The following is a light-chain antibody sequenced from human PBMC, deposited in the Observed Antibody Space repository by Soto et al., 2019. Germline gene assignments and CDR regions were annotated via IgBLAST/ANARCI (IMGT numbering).Light chain of an antibody. CDR2: GAS. CDR3: QQFGRSPPSWT. J-gene: IGKJ1*01. CDR1: QSVSRNY. Sequence: ETVLTQSPGTLSLSPGERATLSCRASQSVSRNYLAWYQQKPGQAPRLLMYGASTRATGIPDRFSDSGSGTDFPLTISRLEPEDFAVYYCQQFGRSPPSWTFGQGTKVEIK. V-gene: IGKV3-20*01.